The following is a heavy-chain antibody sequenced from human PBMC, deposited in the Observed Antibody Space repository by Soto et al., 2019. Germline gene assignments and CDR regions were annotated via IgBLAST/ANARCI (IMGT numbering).Heavy chain of an antibody. V-gene: IGHV3-9*01. Sequence: HPGGSLRLSCVASGFTVDDYAMHWVRQAPGKGLEWVSGISANGDNVDYADSVKGRFTVSRDNAKNSLFLQMNSLRPEDTALYYCAKDMKWGGMTTIHYFDAWGKGTQVTVS. CDR2: ISANGDNV. J-gene: IGHJ4*02. D-gene: IGHD4-17*01. CDR1: GFTVDDYA. CDR3: AKDMKWGGMTTIHYFDA.